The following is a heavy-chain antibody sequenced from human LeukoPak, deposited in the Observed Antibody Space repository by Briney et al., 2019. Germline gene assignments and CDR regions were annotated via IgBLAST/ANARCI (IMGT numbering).Heavy chain of an antibody. V-gene: IGHV4-34*10. CDR3: ARYNYNSAAFSYFDS. CDR2: IYFSGGA. CDR1: GGSFSGYY. Sequence: KPSETLSLTCAVYGGSFSGYYWSWIRQPPGKGLEWIGYIYFSGGASYNPSLRSRIILSADTSNNQFSLQMNSVTAADTAVYYCARYNYNSAAFSYFDSWGQGTLVTVSS. D-gene: IGHD3-10*01. J-gene: IGHJ4*02.